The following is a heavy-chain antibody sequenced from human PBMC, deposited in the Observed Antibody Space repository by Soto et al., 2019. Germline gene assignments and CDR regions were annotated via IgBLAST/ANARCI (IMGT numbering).Heavy chain of an antibody. V-gene: IGHV1-8*01. CDR2: MNPNSGNT. J-gene: IGHJ6*02. CDR3: ARWPDGYYYYGMDG. Sequence: QVQLVQSGAEVKKPGASVKVSCKASGYTFTSYDINWVRQATGQGLEWMGWMNPNSGNTGYAQRFQGRVTMTRNTSISTAYMELSSLRSEDTAVYYCARWPDGYYYYGMDGWGQGTTVTVSS. CDR1: GYTFTSYD.